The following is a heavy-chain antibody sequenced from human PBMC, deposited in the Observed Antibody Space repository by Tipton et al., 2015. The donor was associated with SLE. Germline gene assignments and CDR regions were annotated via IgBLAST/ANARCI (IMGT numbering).Heavy chain of an antibody. D-gene: IGHD3-10*01. Sequence: QSGAEVKKPGASVKVSCKASGYTFTSYGISWVRQAPGQGLEWMGWISAYNGNTNYAQNLQGRVTMTTDTSTSTVYMELRSLRSDDTAVYYCARDRGYYAMDVWGQGTTVTVSS. J-gene: IGHJ6*02. CDR1: GYTFTSYG. CDR2: ISAYNGNT. V-gene: IGHV1-18*04. CDR3: ARDRGYYAMDV.